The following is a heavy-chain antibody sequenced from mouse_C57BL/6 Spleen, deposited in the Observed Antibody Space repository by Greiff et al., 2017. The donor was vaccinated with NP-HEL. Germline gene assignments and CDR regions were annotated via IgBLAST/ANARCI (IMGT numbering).Heavy chain of an antibody. CDR2: INPSTGGT. CDR1: GYSFTGYY. Sequence: VQLQQSGPELVKPGASVKISCKASGYSFTGYYMNWVKQSPEKSLEWIGEINPSTGGTTYNQKFKAKATLTVDKSSSTAYMQLKSLTSEDSAVYYCARLWRNAMDYWGQGTSVTVSS. V-gene: IGHV1-42*01. CDR3: ARLWRNAMDY. D-gene: IGHD1-1*02. J-gene: IGHJ4*01.